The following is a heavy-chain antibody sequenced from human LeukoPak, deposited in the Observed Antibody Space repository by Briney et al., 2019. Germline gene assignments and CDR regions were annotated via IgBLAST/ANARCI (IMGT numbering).Heavy chain of an antibody. CDR2: ISAGSDHI. J-gene: IGHJ4*02. D-gene: IGHD3-16*01. CDR1: GFTFSSHA. V-gene: IGHV3-23*01. Sequence: PGGSLRLSCAASGFTFSSHAMSWVRQAPGQGLEWVSAISAGSDHIYYAVSVQGRFTISRDNSKNTLSLQMNSLRAEDTAIYYCAKLWGRHVWSFDYWGQGALVTVSS. CDR3: AKLWGRHVWSFDY.